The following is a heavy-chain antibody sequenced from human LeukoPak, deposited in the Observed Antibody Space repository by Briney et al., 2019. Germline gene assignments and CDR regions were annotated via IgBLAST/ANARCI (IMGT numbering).Heavy chain of an antibody. J-gene: IGHJ4*02. CDR1: GFTFSNYT. CDR3: AKDGHCTNGVCYGYFDY. V-gene: IGHV3-21*01. Sequence: GGSLRLSCAASGFTFSNYTMNWVRQAPGKGLEWVSSISSSSSYIYYADSVKGRFTISRDNAKNSLYLQMNSLRAEDTAVYYCAKDGHCTNGVCYGYFDYWGQGTLVTVSS. D-gene: IGHD2-8*01. CDR2: ISSSSSYI.